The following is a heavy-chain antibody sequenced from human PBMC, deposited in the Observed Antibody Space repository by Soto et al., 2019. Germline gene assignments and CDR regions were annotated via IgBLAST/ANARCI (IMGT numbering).Heavy chain of an antibody. Sequence: SETLSLTCTVSGGSISSSSYYWGWIRQPPGKGLEWIGSIYYSGSTYYNPSLKSRVTISVDTSNNQFSLKLSSVTAADTAVYYCARLWSSSWLYYYGMDVWGQGTTVTVSS. CDR3: ARLWSSSWLYYYGMDV. CDR1: GGSISSSSYY. D-gene: IGHD6-13*01. V-gene: IGHV4-39*01. CDR2: IYYSGST. J-gene: IGHJ6*02.